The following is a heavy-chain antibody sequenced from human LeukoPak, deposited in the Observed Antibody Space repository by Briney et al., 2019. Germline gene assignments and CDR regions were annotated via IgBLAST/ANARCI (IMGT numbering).Heavy chain of an antibody. V-gene: IGHV3-48*03. J-gene: IGHJ3*02. CDR2: ISSSGSTI. D-gene: IGHD4-17*01. CDR1: GFTFSSYE. CDR3: ARVRALADAFDI. Sequence: GGSLRLSCAASGFTFSSYEMNWVRQAPGKGLEWVSYISSSGSTIYYADSVKGRFTISRDNAKNSLYLQMNSLRAEDTAVYYCARVRALADAFDIWGQGTMVTASS.